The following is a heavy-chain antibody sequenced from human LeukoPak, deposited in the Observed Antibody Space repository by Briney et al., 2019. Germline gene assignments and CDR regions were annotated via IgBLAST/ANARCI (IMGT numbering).Heavy chain of an antibody. J-gene: IGHJ5*02. CDR3: ARTYVDYEDWFDP. D-gene: IGHD4-17*01. CDR1: GFTFSSYW. V-gene: IGHV3-74*01. Sequence: GGSLRLSCAASGFTFSSYWMHWVRQAPGKGLVWVSRINSDGSSTTYADSVKGRFTISRGNAKNTLYLQMNSLRAEDTAVYYCARTYVDYEDWFDPWGQGTLVTVSS. CDR2: INSDGSST.